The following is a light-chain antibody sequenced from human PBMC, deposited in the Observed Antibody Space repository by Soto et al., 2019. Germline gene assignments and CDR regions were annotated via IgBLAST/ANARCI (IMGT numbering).Light chain of an antibody. CDR2: GAF. V-gene: IGKV3-20*01. J-gene: IGKJ1*01. CDR3: QHYDASPWT. Sequence: EIGLTQSPGTLSLSPGERATLSCRASQSISSDYVAWYQQKPGQAPRLLIYGAFARAAGIPGRFSGSASGTDFTLTISSLEPEDFAVYFCQHYDASPWTFGQGTKVELK. CDR1: QSISSDY.